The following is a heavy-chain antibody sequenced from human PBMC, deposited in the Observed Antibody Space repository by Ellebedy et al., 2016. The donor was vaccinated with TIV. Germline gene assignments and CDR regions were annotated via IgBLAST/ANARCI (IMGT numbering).Heavy chain of an antibody. D-gene: IGHD3-10*01. CDR1: GFTFSTYG. V-gene: IGHV3-33*01. Sequence: GESLKISCAASGFTFSTYGMQWVPQAPGKGLEWVSVVRSVCSNKNYADSVKGRFIISRDNSKTTLFLQLNTLTAAHTAVYYCARDAHHYGSGSYSTLDYWGQGTLVTVSS. J-gene: IGHJ4*02. CDR3: ARDAHHYGSGSYSTLDY. CDR2: VRSVCSNK.